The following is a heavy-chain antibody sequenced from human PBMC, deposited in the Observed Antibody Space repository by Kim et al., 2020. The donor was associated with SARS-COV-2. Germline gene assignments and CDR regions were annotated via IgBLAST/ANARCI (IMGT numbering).Heavy chain of an antibody. D-gene: IGHD2-2*01. Sequence: GGSLRLSCAASGFTFSNYAMTWVRQAPGKGLEWVSTIRNNGATTAHADAVKGRFTISRDTSKNTLSLQMDSLRADDTAVYYCARGGSTWFFDFWGQGTLVTVSS. CDR2: IRNNGATT. CDR1: GFTFSNYA. V-gene: IGHV3-23*01. J-gene: IGHJ4*02. CDR3: ARGGSTWFFDF.